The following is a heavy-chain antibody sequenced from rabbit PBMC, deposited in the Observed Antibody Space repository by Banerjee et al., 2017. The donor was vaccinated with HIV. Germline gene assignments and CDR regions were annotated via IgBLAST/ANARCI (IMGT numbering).Heavy chain of an antibody. CDR1: GFTLSSYW. Sequence: QEQLVESGGGLVKPGASLTLSCKASGFTLSSYWMWWVRQAPGKGLEWIACIGAGSSGTTYYASWAKGRFTISKTSSTTVTLQMTSLTAADTATYFCARDLAAVTGWNFGLWGQGTLVTVS. V-gene: IGHV1S45*01. J-gene: IGHJ3*01. D-gene: IGHD7-1*01. CDR2: IGAGSSGTT. CDR3: ARDLAAVTGWNFGL.